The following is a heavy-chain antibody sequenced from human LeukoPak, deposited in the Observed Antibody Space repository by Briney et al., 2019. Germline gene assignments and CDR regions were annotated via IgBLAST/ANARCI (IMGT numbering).Heavy chain of an antibody. J-gene: IGHJ3*01. V-gene: IGHV3-74*01. CDR1: GFTFSSYW. Sequence: GGSLRLSCAASGFTFSSYWMHWVRHAPGKGLVWVSRINSDGSSTSYADSVKGRFTISRDNAENTLYLQMNSLRAEDTAVYYCGRETSTSFEYWGQGTMDTVSS. CDR3: GRETSTSFEY. CDR2: INSDGSST. D-gene: IGHD2-2*01.